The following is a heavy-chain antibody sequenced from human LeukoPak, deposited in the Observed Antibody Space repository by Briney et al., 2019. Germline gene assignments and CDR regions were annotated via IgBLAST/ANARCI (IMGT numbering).Heavy chain of an antibody. CDR2: INHSGST. J-gene: IGHJ6*03. Sequence: SETLSLTCAVYGGSFSGYYWSWIRQPPGKGLEWIGEINHSGSTNNNPSLKSRDTTSVDTSKNNFSLRLRSVTAPDTPRFYCARHKRVYYYYMDVWGKGTTVTISS. CDR3: ARHKRVYYYYMDV. V-gene: IGHV4-34*04. CDR1: GGSFSGYY.